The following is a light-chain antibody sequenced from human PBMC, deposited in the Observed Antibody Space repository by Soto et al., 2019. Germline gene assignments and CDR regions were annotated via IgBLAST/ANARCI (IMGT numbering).Light chain of an antibody. V-gene: IGKV3-11*01. CDR2: DTS. CDR3: QQRASWPLT. Sequence: EIVLTQSPATLSLSPGERATLSCRASQSVSSYLAWYQHKPGQAPRLLIYDTSNRATGIPDRFSGRGSGTDFTLTISSLEPEDFAVYYCQQRASWPLTFGGGAEVAIK. CDR1: QSVSSY. J-gene: IGKJ4*01.